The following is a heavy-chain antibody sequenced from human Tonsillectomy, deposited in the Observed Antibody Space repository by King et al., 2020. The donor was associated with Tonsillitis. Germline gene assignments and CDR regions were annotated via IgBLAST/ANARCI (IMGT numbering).Heavy chain of an antibody. V-gene: IGHV3-30*03. D-gene: IGHD6-6*01. J-gene: IGHJ4*02. CDR3: ARLYNSSNY. Sequence: VQLVESGGGVVQPGRSLRLSCAASGFTFSDYGIHWVRQAPGKGLEWGAVLSYDGSNQYYADSVEGRFTISRDNSKNTRSLQMNSLRTEDTAVYYCARLYNSSNYWGQGTLVTVSS. CDR1: GFTFSDYG. CDR2: LSYDGSNQ.